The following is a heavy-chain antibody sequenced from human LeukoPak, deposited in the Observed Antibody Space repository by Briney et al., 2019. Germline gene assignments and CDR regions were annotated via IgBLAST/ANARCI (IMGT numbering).Heavy chain of an antibody. Sequence: ASVKVSCKASGGTCSSYAISWVRQAPGQGLEWMGGIIPIFGTANYAQKFQGRVTITADESTSTAYMELSSLRSEDTAVYYCARGCSSTSCQMGDSGYDLYYYYGMDVWGKGTTVTVSS. CDR1: GGTCSSYA. CDR2: IIPIFGTA. V-gene: IGHV1-69*13. D-gene: IGHD2-2*01. CDR3: ARGCSSTSCQMGDSGYDLYYYYGMDV. J-gene: IGHJ6*04.